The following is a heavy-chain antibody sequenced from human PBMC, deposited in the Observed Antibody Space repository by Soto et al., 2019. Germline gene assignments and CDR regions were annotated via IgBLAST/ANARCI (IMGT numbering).Heavy chain of an antibody. CDR2: IDPSDSYT. CDR1: GYSFTSYW. J-gene: IGHJ6*02. V-gene: IGHV5-10-1*01. D-gene: IGHD3-10*01. Sequence: GESLKISCKGSGYSFTSYWISWVRQMPGKGLEWMGRIDPSDSYTNYSPSFQGHVTISADKSISTAYLQWSSLKASDTAMYYCATFGSGSFLGGYYYGMDVWGQGTRVTVSS. CDR3: ATFGSGSFLGGYYYGMDV.